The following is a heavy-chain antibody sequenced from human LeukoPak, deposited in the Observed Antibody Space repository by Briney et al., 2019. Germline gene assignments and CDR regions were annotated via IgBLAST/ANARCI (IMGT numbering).Heavy chain of an antibody. Sequence: TGGSLRLSCAASGFTFSSYAMSWVRQAPGKGLEWVSAISGSGGSTYYADSVKGRFTISRDNSKNTLYLQMNSLRAEDTAVYYCAKDVSVTPKGFDYWGQGTLVTVSS. CDR2: ISGSGGST. D-gene: IGHD4-11*01. CDR1: GFTFSSYA. V-gene: IGHV3-23*01. J-gene: IGHJ4*02. CDR3: AKDVSVTPKGFDY.